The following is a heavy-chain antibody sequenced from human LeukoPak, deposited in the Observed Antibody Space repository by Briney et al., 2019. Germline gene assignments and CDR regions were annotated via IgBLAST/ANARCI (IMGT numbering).Heavy chain of an antibody. V-gene: IGHV3-9*01. CDR3: AKGFSGSYRNWFDP. Sequence: GGSLRLSCAASGFTFDDYAMHWVRQAPGKGLEWVSGISWNSGSIGYADSVKDRFTISRDNAKNSLYLQMNSLRAEDTALYYCAKGFSGSYRNWFDPWGQGTLVTVSS. D-gene: IGHD1-26*01. CDR1: GFTFDDYA. J-gene: IGHJ5*02. CDR2: ISWNSGSI.